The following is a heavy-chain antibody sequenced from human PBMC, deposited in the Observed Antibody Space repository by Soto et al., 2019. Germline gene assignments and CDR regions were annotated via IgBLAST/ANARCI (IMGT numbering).Heavy chain of an antibody. CDR2: IKQDGSEK. D-gene: IGHD6-19*01. J-gene: IGHJ4*01. V-gene: IGHV3-7*01. Sequence: GGSLRLSCAASGFTSSNYWMSWVRQAPGKGLEWVANIKQDGSEKYYVDSVKDRFTLSRDNAQNSLQLQMNSLRAEDTAIYFCARVAYGNGWIFDHWGQGTLVTVSS. CDR1: GFTSSNYW. CDR3: ARVAYGNGWIFDH.